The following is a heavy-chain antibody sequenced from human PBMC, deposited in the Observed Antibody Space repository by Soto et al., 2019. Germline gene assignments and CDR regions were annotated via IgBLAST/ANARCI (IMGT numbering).Heavy chain of an antibody. CDR1: GCTFTSYG. Sequence: SVKVSCKASGCTFTSYGVSWVRQATGQGLEWMGWVSTYTGYTNYAQKLQGRVTMTTDTSTSTAYMELWSLRSDDTAVYYCARDQAAAGTVDFWGQGTLVTVSS. D-gene: IGHD6-13*01. CDR2: VSTYTGYT. J-gene: IGHJ4*02. CDR3: ARDQAAAGTVDF. V-gene: IGHV1-18*04.